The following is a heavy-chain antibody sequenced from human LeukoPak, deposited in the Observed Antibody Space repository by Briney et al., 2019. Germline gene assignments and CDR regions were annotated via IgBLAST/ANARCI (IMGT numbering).Heavy chain of an antibody. V-gene: IGHV3-11*04. J-gene: IGHJ4*02. CDR1: GFTFSDYY. CDR3: VRDQDSSGYSPPDY. D-gene: IGHD3-22*01. CDR2: ISNSGTAI. Sequence: GGSLRLSCAASGFTFSDYYMSWIRQAPGKGLEWVSSISNSGTAIYYADSVKGRFTISRDNAKNSLYLQMNSLGAGDTAVYYCVRDQDSSGYSPPDYWGQGTLVTVSS.